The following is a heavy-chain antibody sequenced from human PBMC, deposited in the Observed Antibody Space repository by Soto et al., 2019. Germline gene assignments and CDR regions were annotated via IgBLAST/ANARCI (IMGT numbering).Heavy chain of an antibody. CDR2: IAPVLRST. D-gene: IGHD4-17*01. CDR1: GDTLNYYA. Sequence: QVQLVQSGTEVKKPGSSVKVSCKAPGDTLNYYAIVWVRQAPGQGLEWVGGIAPVLRSTNYALKFQGRVKITADASTSTAFLEMSSLRSEDTGIYFCAGATVLTFQADYWGQGTLVTVSS. CDR3: AGATVLTFQADY. J-gene: IGHJ4*02. V-gene: IGHV1-69*01.